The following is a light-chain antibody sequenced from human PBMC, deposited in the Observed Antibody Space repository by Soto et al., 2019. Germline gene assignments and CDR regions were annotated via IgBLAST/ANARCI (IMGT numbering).Light chain of an antibody. CDR3: SSYTAYTTLWV. CDR1: ASDIGNYNY. V-gene: IGLV2-14*01. Sequence: QSALTQPASVSGSPGQSITISCTGTASDIGNYNYVSWYQLHPGKAPKLLIYGVSNRPSGVSNRFSGFKSGNAASLTISGLQAEDEADYYCSSYTAYTTLWVFGGGTKLT. CDR2: GVS. J-gene: IGLJ3*02.